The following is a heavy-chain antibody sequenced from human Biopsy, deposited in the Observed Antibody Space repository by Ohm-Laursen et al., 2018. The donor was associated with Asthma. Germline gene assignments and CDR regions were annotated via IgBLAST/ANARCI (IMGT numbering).Heavy chain of an antibody. V-gene: IGHV3-9*01. D-gene: IGHD3-22*01. CDR1: GFKFDEYT. J-gene: IGHJ4*02. CDR2: ISWNSATI. CDR3: AKVRSDWVITESFDY. Sequence: SLRLSCATTGFKFDEYTMHWVRQAPGKGLEWVSGISWNSATIGYADSVEGRFTISRDNAKNSVFLHMDSLRPEDTAFYYCAKVRSDWVITESFDYWGQGVLVTVSS.